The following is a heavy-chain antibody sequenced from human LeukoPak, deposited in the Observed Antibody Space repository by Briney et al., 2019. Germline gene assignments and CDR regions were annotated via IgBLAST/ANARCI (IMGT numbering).Heavy chain of an antibody. V-gene: IGHV3-21*01. Sequence: GGSLRLSCAASGFTFSSYSMNWVRQAPGKGLEWVSSISSSSSYIYYADSVKGRFTISRDNAKNSLYLQMNSLRAEDTAVYYCAREVFLAGRQNWFDPWGQGTLVTVSS. J-gene: IGHJ5*02. CDR2: ISSSSSYI. CDR1: GFTFSSYS. CDR3: AREVFLAGRQNWFDP. D-gene: IGHD2/OR15-2a*01.